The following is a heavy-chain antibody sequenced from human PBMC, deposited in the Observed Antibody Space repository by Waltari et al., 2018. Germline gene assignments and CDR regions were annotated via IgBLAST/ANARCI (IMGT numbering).Heavy chain of an antibody. Sequence: QVQLVQSGAEVKKPGASVKVSCKASGYTFTGYYMHWVRQAPGQGLEWMGRINPNSGGTNYAQKFQGRVTITADKSTSTAYMELSSLRSEDTAVYYCARKPRSSYWYFDLWGRGTLVTVSS. CDR1: GYTFTGYY. CDR3: ARKPRSSYWYFDL. J-gene: IGHJ2*01. CDR2: INPNSGGT. D-gene: IGHD2-2*01. V-gene: IGHV1-2*06.